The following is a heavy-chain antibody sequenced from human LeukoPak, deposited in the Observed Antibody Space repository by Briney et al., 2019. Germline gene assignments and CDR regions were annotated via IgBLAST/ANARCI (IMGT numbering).Heavy chain of an antibody. Sequence: SETLSLTCAVSGGSISSSNWWSWVRQPPGKGLEWIGEIYHSGSTNYNPSLKSRVTTSVDKSKNQFSLKLSSVTAADTAVYYCARAPGYSGYGFFDYWGQGTLVTVSS. J-gene: IGHJ4*02. CDR3: ARAPGYSGYGFFDY. CDR1: GGSISSSNW. D-gene: IGHD5-12*01. CDR2: IYHSGST. V-gene: IGHV4-4*02.